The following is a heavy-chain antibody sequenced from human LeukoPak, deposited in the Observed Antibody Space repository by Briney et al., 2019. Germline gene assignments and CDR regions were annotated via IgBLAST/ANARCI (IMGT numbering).Heavy chain of an antibody. J-gene: IGHJ6*02. D-gene: IGHD3-9*01. V-gene: IGHV4-39*07. Sequence: PSETLSLTCTVSGGSISSSSYYWGWIRQPPGKGLEWIGSIYYSGSTYYNPSLKSRVTISVDTSKNQFSLKLNSLTAADTAVYYCARDKVSYDVLTGYYTFTKGDYYGMDVWGQGTTVTVSS. CDR3: ARDKVSYDVLTGYYTFTKGDYYGMDV. CDR2: IYYSGST. CDR1: GGSISSSSYY.